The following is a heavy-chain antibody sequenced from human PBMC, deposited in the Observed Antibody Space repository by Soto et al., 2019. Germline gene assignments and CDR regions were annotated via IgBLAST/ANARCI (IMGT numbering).Heavy chain of an antibody. CDR3: ARAGYYGSGSYYTDNWFDP. V-gene: IGHV1-69*01. Sequence: QVQLVQSGAEVKKPGSSVKVSCKASGVTFSSYAISWVRQAPGQGLEWMGGIIPIFGTANYAQKFQGRVTITADESTSTAYMELSSLRSDDTAVYYCARAGYYGSGSYYTDNWFDPWGQGTLVTVSS. J-gene: IGHJ5*02. D-gene: IGHD3-10*01. CDR2: IIPIFGTA. CDR1: GVTFSSYA.